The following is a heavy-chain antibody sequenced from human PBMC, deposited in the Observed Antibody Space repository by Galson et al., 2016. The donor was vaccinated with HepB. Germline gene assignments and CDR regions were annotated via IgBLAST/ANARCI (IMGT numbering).Heavy chain of an antibody. J-gene: IGHJ6*02. Sequence: SVKVSCKASDYTFSRYGLSWVRLAPGHGLEWVGWINTYNGDTKYAQKFQGRVTMTTDTSTSTAYLELRSLTSGDTASYYCARDMGPAANPRDASDLWGQGTTVTVSS. D-gene: IGHD2-2*01. CDR1: DYTFSRYG. V-gene: IGHV1-18*01. CDR2: INTYNGDT. CDR3: ARDMGPAANPRDASDL.